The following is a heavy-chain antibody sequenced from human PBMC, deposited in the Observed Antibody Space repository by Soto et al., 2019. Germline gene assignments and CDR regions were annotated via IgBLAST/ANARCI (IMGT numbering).Heavy chain of an antibody. D-gene: IGHD2-21*02. CDR2: LIPLFGTL. Sequence: QVQLVQSGAEVKKPGSSVKVSCAASGGTFSNYALNWVRQAPGQGLEWMGGLIPLFGTLIYPQTFQGRVTITADESTSTAYMELTNLRSDDTAVYYCGFLAVITAMRSAFDLWGQGTLVTVSS. CDR1: GGTFSNYA. V-gene: IGHV1-69*01. CDR3: GFLAVITAMRSAFDL. J-gene: IGHJ3*01.